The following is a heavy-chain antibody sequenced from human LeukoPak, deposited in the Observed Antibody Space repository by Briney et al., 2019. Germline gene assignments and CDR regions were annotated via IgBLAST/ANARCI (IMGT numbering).Heavy chain of an antibody. D-gene: IGHD3-22*01. CDR3: ARLHDSSGYYYPAGAFDI. CDR2: IYPGDSDT. CDR1: GYSFTSYW. J-gene: IGHJ3*02. V-gene: IGHV5-51*01. Sequence: GESLKISCKGSGYSFTSYWIGWVRQMPGKGLEWMGIIYPGDSDTRYSPSFQGQVTISADKSIRTAYLQWSSLKASDTAMYYCARLHDSSGYYYPAGAFDIRGQGTMVTVSS.